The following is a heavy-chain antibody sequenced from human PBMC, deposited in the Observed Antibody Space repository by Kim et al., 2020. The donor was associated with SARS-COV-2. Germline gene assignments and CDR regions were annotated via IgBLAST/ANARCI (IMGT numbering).Heavy chain of an antibody. J-gene: IGHJ3*02. CDR1: GFTFSSYG. Sequence: GGSLRLSCAASGFTFSSYGMHWVRQAPGKGLEWVAVISYDGSNKYYADSVKGRFTISRDNSKNTLYLQMNSLRAEDTAVYYCAKVGELLAFDIWGQGTMVTVSS. CDR3: AKVGELLAFDI. V-gene: IGHV3-30*18. D-gene: IGHD1-26*01. CDR2: ISYDGSNK.